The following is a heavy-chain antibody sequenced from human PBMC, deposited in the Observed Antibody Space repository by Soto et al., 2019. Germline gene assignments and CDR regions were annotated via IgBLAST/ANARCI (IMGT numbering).Heavy chain of an antibody. CDR3: VRGGSNYAS. CDR1: GFTFSDSW. CDR2: IKPDESEK. V-gene: IGHV3-7*01. D-gene: IGHD4-4*01. Sequence: LRLSCTASGFTFSDSWMTWVRQAPGKGLEWVARIKPDESEKKYADSVKGRFSISRDNAKNSMYLQMDSLRGEDTAVYYCVRGGSNYASWGQGTLVTVSS. J-gene: IGHJ5*02.